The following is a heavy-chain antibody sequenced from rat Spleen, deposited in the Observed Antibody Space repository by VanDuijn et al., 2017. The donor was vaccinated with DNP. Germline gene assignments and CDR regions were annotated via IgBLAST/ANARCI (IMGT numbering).Heavy chain of an antibody. CDR3: ARWNIGTSTLDY. J-gene: IGHJ2*01. CDR2: ITSAGST. D-gene: IGHD1-5*01. CDR1: GYSITSSSR. Sequence: EVQLQESGPGLLKPSQSLSLTCSVTGYSITSSSRWNWIRRFPGNKLEWMGYITSAGSTDYNPSLKGRISITRDTSKNQFSLQLSSVTTEDTATYYCARWNIGTSTLDYWGQGVMVTVSS. V-gene: IGHV3-3*01.